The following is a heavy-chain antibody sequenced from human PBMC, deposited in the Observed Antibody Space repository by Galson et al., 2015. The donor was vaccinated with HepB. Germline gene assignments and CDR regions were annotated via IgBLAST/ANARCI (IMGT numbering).Heavy chain of an antibody. J-gene: IGHJ6*02. CDR1: GFTFTNYA. CDR3: AKAGKGMDD. D-gene: IGHD4-23*01. V-gene: IGHV3-23*01. Sequence: SLRLSCAASGFTFTNYAMNWVRQAPGKGLEWVSGLSGSGGNTYYADSVKGRFTISRDNSKDTLYLQMNSLRAEDTAVYYCAKAGKGMDDWGQGTTVTVSS. CDR2: LSGSGGNT.